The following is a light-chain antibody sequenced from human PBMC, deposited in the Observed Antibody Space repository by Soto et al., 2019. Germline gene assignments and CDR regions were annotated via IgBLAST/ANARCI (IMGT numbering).Light chain of an antibody. Sequence: DIQMTQSPSSLSASVGDRIMITCRASQGISNSLAWYQQKPGKVPKLLIYGASTLQSGVPSRFSGSGSETDFTLTITGLQPEDVATYYCQKYYSAPWTFGQGTKVEIK. J-gene: IGKJ1*01. CDR1: QGISNS. CDR2: GAS. CDR3: QKYYSAPWT. V-gene: IGKV1-27*01.